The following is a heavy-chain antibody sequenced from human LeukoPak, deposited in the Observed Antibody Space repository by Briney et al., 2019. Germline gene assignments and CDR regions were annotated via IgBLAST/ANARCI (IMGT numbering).Heavy chain of an antibody. V-gene: IGHV1-2*02. D-gene: IGHD2-8*01. J-gene: IGHJ3*02. CDR2: INPNSGDT. CDR3: ARGPNTGAFDI. CDR1: GYTFTAYY. Sequence: ASVKVSSMASGYTFTAYYIHWLRQAPGQGLEWMGWINPNSGDTSYAQKFQGRVTMTRDTSISTVYMELSSLISDDTAVYYCARGPNTGAFDIWGQGTMVTVSS.